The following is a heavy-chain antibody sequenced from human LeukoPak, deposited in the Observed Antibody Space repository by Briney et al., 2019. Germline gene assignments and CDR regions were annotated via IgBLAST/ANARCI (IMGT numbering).Heavy chain of an antibody. CDR1: GGSISSSGYY. CDR3: ARAPGYYFDY. J-gene: IGHJ4*02. CDR2: IYHSGST. D-gene: IGHD2-15*01. V-gene: IGHV4-30-2*01. Sequence: SQTLSLTCTVSGGSISSSGYYWSWIRQPPGKGLEWIGYIYHSGSTYYNPSLKSRVTISVDRSKNQFSLKLSSVTAADTAVYYCARAPGYYFDYWGQGTLVTVSS.